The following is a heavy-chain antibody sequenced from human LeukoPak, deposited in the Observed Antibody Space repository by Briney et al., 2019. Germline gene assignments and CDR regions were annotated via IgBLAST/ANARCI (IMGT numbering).Heavy chain of an antibody. CDR3: ARAAAGLILFDY. Sequence: SQTLSLTCTVSGGSISSGDYYWSWIRQPPGKGLEWIGYIYYSGSTYYNPSLKSRVTISVDTSKNQFSLKLSSVTAADPAVYYCARAAAGLILFDYWGQGTLVTVSS. CDR2: IYYSGST. V-gene: IGHV4-30-4*01. D-gene: IGHD6-13*01. CDR1: GGSISSGDYY. J-gene: IGHJ4*02.